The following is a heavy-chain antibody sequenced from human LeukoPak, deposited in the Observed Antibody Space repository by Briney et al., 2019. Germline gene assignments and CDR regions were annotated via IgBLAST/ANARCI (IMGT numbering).Heavy chain of an antibody. V-gene: IGHV3-21*06. D-gene: IGHD1-26*01. CDR2: ITGSSSYI. CDR1: GFTFSSYW. Sequence: PGGSLRLSCAASGFTFSSYWMNWVRQAPGKGLEWVSSITGSSSYIYYADSLKGRFTISRDNAKNSLCLQMNSLRAEDTAVYYCARVGIVGATTGFDYWGQGTLVTVSS. CDR3: ARVGIVGATTGFDY. J-gene: IGHJ4*02.